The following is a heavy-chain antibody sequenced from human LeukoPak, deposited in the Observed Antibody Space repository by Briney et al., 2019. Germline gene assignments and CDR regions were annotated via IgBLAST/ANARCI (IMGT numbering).Heavy chain of an antibody. V-gene: IGHV3-7*01. Sequence: PGGSLRLSCVASGFTFSSHWMAWVRQAPGKGLEWVANIHEDGSETSYVDSMKGRLAISRDNAKNSLHLQMNSLRVEDTGLYYCARMQVDTGYRPFDIWGQGTMVTVSS. CDR3: ARMQVDTGYRPFDI. CDR2: IHEDGSET. D-gene: IGHD1-1*01. CDR1: GFTFSSHW. J-gene: IGHJ3*02.